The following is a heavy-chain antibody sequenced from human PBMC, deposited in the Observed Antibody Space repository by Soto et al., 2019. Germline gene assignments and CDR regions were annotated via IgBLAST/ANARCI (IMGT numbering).Heavy chain of an antibody. CDR2: INPNSGGT. D-gene: IGHD6-13*01. J-gene: IGHJ3*02. CDR1: GYTFTGYY. V-gene: IGHV1-2*04. CDR3: ASGGIAAAGTGLDAFDI. Sequence: GASVKVSCKASGYTFTGYYMHWVRQAPGQGLEWMGWINPNSGGTNYAQKFQGWVTMTRDTSISTAYMELSRLISDDTAVYYCASGGIAAAGTGLDAFDIWGQGTMVTVSS.